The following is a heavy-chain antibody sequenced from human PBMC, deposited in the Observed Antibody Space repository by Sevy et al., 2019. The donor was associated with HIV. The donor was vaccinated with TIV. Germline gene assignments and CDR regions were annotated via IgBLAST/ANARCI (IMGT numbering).Heavy chain of an antibody. J-gene: IGHJ6*02. Sequence: GGSLRLSCAASGFTFSSYSMNWVRQAPGKGLEWVSSISSSSSDIYYEDSVKGRFTISRDNAKNSLYLQMNSLRAEESAVYYCARDHGSGGCCRAYYYYYGMDVWGQGTTVTVSS. CDR3: ARDHGSGGCCRAYYYYYGMDV. V-gene: IGHV3-21*01. D-gene: IGHD2-15*01. CDR1: GFTFSSYS. CDR2: ISSSSSDI.